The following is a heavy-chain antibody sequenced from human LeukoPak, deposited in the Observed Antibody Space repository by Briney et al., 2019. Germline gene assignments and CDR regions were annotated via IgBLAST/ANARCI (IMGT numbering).Heavy chain of an antibody. V-gene: IGHV3-23*01. D-gene: IGHD2-2*01. CDR3: ARDKLPAPWDGMDV. CDR1: GFTFSRYA. J-gene: IGHJ6*02. CDR2: TSGSGTGA. Sequence: GGSLRLSCAASGFTFSRYAMSWVRQAPGKGLEWVSATSGSGTGADYADSVKGRFTISRDNSKNTLHLQMNSLRPEDTAVYYCARDKLPAPWDGMDVWGQGTTVTVSS.